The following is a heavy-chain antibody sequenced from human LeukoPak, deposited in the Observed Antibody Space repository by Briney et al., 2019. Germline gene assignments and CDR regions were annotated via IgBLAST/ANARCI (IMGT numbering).Heavy chain of an antibody. Sequence: GGSLRLSCATSGFTFSTHGMQWVRQAPGKGLEWVAVIPYDETNRHYAESVKGRFTISRDNSKNTLYLQMNSLRAEDTAVYYCARAHDDYYDSSGYPPDYWGQGTLVTVSS. D-gene: IGHD3-22*01. V-gene: IGHV3-30*03. J-gene: IGHJ4*02. CDR3: ARAHDDYYDSSGYPPDY. CDR1: GFTFSTHG. CDR2: IPYDETNR.